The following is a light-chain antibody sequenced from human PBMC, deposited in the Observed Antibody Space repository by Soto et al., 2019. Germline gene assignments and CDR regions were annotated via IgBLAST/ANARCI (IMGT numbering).Light chain of an antibody. V-gene: IGKV3-20*01. CDR2: GAS. J-gene: IGKJ4*01. CDR3: QQYGSSPLT. Sequence: EIVLTQSPGTLSLSTGERGTLSCRASQSVSSNYLAWYQQKPGQAPRLLIYGASSRATGIPDRFSGSGSGTDFTLTISRLEPEDFAVYYCQQYGSSPLTFGGGTKVDIK. CDR1: QSVSSNY.